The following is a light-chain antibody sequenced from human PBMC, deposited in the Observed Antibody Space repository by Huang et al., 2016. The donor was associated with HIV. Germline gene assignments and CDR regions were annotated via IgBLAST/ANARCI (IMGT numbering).Light chain of an antibody. CDR3: QQRTNWPT. Sequence: EVVLTQSPATLSLSPGERATLSCRASPNVSSYLAWYQQEAGQTPSLLIYDASNRATGIPAKFSGSGSGTDFALTISSLEPVDSAVYYCQQRTNWPTFGQGTKLEI. J-gene: IGKJ2*01. CDR2: DAS. V-gene: IGKV3-11*01. CDR1: PNVSSY.